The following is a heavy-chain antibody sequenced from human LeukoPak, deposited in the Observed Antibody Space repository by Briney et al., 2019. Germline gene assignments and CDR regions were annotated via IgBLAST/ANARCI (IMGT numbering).Heavy chain of an antibody. CDR2: IYYSGST. J-gene: IGHJ4*02. D-gene: IGHD6-19*01. Sequence: SETLSLTCTVSGGSISSYYWNWVRQPPGKGLEWVGYIYYSGSTNYNPSLKSRVTISVDTSKNQFSLKLSSATAADTVAYYCATSLRAVAGTTYYFDYWGRGTLVTVSS. CDR1: GGSISSYY. CDR3: ATSLRAVAGTTYYFDY. V-gene: IGHV4-59*01.